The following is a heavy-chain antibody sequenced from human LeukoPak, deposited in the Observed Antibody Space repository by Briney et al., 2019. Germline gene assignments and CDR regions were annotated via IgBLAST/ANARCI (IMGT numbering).Heavy chain of an antibody. Sequence: LGEPLKISGKGSGYSFTNYWIGWVRQMHGKGLKWTGLIYPGDSDTRYSPSFQGQVTISADKSISTAYLQWSSLKASDTAMYYCARFIQGGSSWSFDYWGQGTLVTVSS. CDR3: ARFIQGGSSWSFDY. CDR2: IYPGDSDT. D-gene: IGHD6-13*01. J-gene: IGHJ4*02. V-gene: IGHV5-51*01. CDR1: GYSFTNYW.